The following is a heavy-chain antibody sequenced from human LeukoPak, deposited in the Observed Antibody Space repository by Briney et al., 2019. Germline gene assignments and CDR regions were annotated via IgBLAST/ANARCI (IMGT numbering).Heavy chain of an antibody. J-gene: IGHJ6*03. CDR3: AREDVAAYYYMDV. D-gene: IGHD2-15*01. CDR1: GFTFRSYW. Sequence: PGGSLRLSCAASGFTFRSYWMTWVRQAPGKGLEWVANIKQDGSEKYYVDSVKGRFTISRDNAKNSLFLQMNNLRAKDTAVYYCAREDVAAYYYMDVWGKGTTVTVSS. CDR2: IKQDGSEK. V-gene: IGHV3-7*01.